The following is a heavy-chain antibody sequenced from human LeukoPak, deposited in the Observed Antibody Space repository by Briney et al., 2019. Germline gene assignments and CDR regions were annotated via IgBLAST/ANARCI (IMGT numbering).Heavy chain of an antibody. V-gene: IGHV1-69*04. J-gene: IGHJ5*02. CDR1: GGTFSSYA. CDR3: ARGASIAVAGTQGWFDP. CDR2: IIPILGIA. D-gene: IGHD6-19*01. Sequence: ASVKVSCKASGGTFSSYAISWVRQAPGQGLEWMERIIPILGIANYAQKFQGRVTITADKSTSTAYMELSSLRSEDTAVYYCARGASIAVAGTQGWFDPWGQGTLVTVSS.